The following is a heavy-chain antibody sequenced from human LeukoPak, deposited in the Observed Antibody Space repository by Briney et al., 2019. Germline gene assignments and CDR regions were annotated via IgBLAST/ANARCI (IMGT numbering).Heavy chain of an antibody. V-gene: IGHV3-23*01. J-gene: IGHJ4*02. Sequence: GGSLRLSCAASGFTFSSYDMSWVRQAPGKGLEWVSAISASGDSTFYADSVKGRFTISRDNSKNTLYLQMNSLRAEDTAIYYCASSSRGWYKFDYWGQGTLVTVSS. D-gene: IGHD6-19*01. CDR2: ISASGDST. CDR1: GFTFSSYD. CDR3: ASSSRGWYKFDY.